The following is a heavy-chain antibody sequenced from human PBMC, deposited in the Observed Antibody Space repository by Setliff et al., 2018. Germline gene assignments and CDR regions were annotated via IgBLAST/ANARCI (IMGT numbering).Heavy chain of an antibody. D-gene: IGHD1-26*01. CDR3: TREHTPWVGASHHDC. J-gene: IGHJ4*02. Sequence: GGSLRLSCAASGFRISFREYWMFWVRLAPGKGLEWVARIDKDGSSTVYADSVKGRFTISRDNVKKMLYLQMDSLRTEDTAVYYCTREHTPWVGASHHDCWGQGTQVTVSS. V-gene: IGHV3-74*01. CDR2: IDKDGSST. CDR1: GFRISFREYW.